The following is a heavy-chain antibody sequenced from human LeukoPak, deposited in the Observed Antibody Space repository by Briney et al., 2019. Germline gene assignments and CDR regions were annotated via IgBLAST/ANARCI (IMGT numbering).Heavy chain of an antibody. CDR1: GGSFSGYY. CDR2: INHSGST. Sequence: SETLSLTCAVYGGSFSGYYWSWIRQPPGKGLEWIGEINHSGSTNYNPSLKSRVTISVDTSKNQFSLKLSSVTAADTAVYYCARGPQHIVVVTAIGIDYWGQGTLVTVSS. V-gene: IGHV4-34*01. D-gene: IGHD2-21*02. J-gene: IGHJ4*02. CDR3: ARGPQHIVVVTAIGIDY.